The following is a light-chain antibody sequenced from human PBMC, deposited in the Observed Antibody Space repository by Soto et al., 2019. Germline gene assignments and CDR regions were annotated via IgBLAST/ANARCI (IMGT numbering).Light chain of an antibody. V-gene: IGKV3-20*01. Sequence: DIVLTQSPATLSLSAGDRATLSCRASQSVSNNYLACHQQQPGPPPRLLIYAASNRATGPPDRFSGGGSGTDFTPTISRLEPEDVAVYYRQQYGSPGTFGQGTKVEIK. CDR1: QSVSNNY. CDR3: QQYGSPGT. J-gene: IGKJ1*01. CDR2: AAS.